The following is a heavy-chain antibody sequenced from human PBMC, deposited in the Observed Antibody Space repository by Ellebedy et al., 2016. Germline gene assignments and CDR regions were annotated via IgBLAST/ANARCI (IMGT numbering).Heavy chain of an antibody. CDR3: ARGKIRMSRWQSPFDY. D-gene: IGHD2-15*01. V-gene: IGHV4-34*01. Sequence: SETLSLTCTVSGGSMSSYYWSWIRQPPGKGLEWIGEINHSGSTNYNPSLKSRVTISVDTSKNQFSLKLSSVTAADTAVYYCARGKIRMSRWQSPFDYWGQGTLVTVSS. J-gene: IGHJ4*02. CDR1: GGSMSSYY. CDR2: INHSGST.